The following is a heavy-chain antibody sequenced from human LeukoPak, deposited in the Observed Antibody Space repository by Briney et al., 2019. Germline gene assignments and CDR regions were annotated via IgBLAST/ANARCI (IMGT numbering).Heavy chain of an antibody. D-gene: IGHD2/OR15-2a*01. CDR1: GYSISSGYY. V-gene: IGHV4-38-2*01. CDR2: IYHSGST. Sequence: KPSETLSLTCAVSGYSISSGYYWVWIRQPPGKGLEWIGSIYHSGSTYYNPSLKSRVTISVDTSKNQFSLKLSSVTAADTAVYYCARVYLANDAFDIWGQGTMVTVSS. J-gene: IGHJ3*02. CDR3: ARVYLANDAFDI.